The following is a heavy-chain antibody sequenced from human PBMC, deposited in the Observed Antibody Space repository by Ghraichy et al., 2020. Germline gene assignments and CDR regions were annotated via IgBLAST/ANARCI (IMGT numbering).Heavy chain of an antibody. J-gene: IGHJ4*02. CDR1: GDSISSYY. D-gene: IGHD4-23*01. CDR3: ARHRGGGGKDYFDN. V-gene: IGHV4-59*08. Sequence: SETLSLTCIVSGDSISSYYWSWIRQPPGKGLEWIGYIHYSGSTNSSPSLKSRVTISVDMSKNQFSLKLSPVTAADTAVYYCARHRGGGGKDYFDNWGQGTLATVSS. CDR2: IHYSGST.